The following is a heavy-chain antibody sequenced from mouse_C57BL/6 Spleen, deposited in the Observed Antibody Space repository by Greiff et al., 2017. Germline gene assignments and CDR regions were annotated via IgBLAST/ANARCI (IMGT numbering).Heavy chain of an antibody. CDR2: IDPSDSYT. CDR3: ASRGAFTTVVATDFDY. V-gene: IGHV1-59*01. CDR1: GYTFTSYW. Sequence: QVQLKPPGAELVRPGTSVKLSCKASGYTFTSYWMHWVKQRPGQGLEWIGVIDPSDSYTNYNQKFKGKATLTVDTSSSTAYMQLSSLTSEDSAVYYCASRGAFTTVVATDFDYWGQGTTLTVSS. D-gene: IGHD1-1*01. J-gene: IGHJ2*01.